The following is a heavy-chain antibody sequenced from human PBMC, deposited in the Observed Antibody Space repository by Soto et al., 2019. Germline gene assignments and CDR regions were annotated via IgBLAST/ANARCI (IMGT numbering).Heavy chain of an antibody. V-gene: IGHV3-30*04. Sequence: QVYLVESGGGVVQPGKSLRLSCTVSGFTFPNFAMHWVRQAPGKGPEWVALISSDGNTTYYADSVKGRFTISRDNSKNTLYLPMSGLRIEDTAVFYCATDHYFSRSGSHSPYYFDYWGQGTMVTVSS. J-gene: IGHJ4*02. D-gene: IGHD3-10*01. CDR3: ATDHYFSRSGSHSPYYFDY. CDR2: ISSDGNTT. CDR1: GFTFPNFA.